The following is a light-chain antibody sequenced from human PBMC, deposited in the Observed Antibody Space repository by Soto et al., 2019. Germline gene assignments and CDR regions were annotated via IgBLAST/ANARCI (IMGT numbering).Light chain of an antibody. Sequence: EIVLTQSPATLSLSPGVRATLSCRASQSVSSYLAWYQQKPGQAPRLLIYDASNRATGIPARFSGSGSGTDFTLTISGLEPEDFAVYYCQQRSNWPPITFGQGTRLEIK. CDR3: QQRSNWPPIT. CDR1: QSVSSY. CDR2: DAS. J-gene: IGKJ5*01. V-gene: IGKV3-11*01.